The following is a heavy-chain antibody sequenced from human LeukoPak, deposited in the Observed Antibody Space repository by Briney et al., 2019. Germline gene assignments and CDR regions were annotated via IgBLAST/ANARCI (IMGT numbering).Heavy chain of an antibody. CDR1: GGSFSGYY. CDR3: ARASIWFGESHDAFDI. J-gene: IGHJ3*02. V-gene: IGHV4-59*10. D-gene: IGHD3-10*01. Sequence: SETLSLTCAVYGGSFSGYYWSWIRQPAGKGLEWIGRIYTSGSTNYNPSLKSRVTISVDTSKNQFSLKLSSVTAADTAVYYCARASIWFGESHDAFDIWGQGTMVTVSS. CDR2: IYTSGST.